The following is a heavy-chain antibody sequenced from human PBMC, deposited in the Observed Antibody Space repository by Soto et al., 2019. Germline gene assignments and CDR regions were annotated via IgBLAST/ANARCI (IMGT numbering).Heavy chain of an antibody. CDR1: GFIFSNYW. V-gene: IGHV3-7*01. Sequence: EVQLVESGGQLVQPGGSLRLSCAASGFIFSNYWMSWVRQAPGKGLEWVAHIKPDGSEKYYVDSVKGRFTISRDNAKNSLSLQLSSLRAEDKAVYYCARGHYGMDVWGQGTTVTVSS. CDR3: ARGHYGMDV. J-gene: IGHJ6*02. CDR2: IKPDGSEK.